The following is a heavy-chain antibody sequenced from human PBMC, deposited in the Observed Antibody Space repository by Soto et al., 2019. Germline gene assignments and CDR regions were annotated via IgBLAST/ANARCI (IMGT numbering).Heavy chain of an antibody. V-gene: IGHV3-66*01. Sequence: GESLKISCAASGFTVSSNYMSWVRQAPGKGLEWVSVIYSGGTTYYADSVKGRFTISRDNSKNTLYLQMNSLRAEDTAVYYCARNGDSSDYRGWFDPWGQGTLVTVPQ. CDR3: ARNGDSSDYRGWFDP. CDR1: GFTVSSNY. D-gene: IGHD3-22*01. CDR2: IYSGGTT. J-gene: IGHJ5*02.